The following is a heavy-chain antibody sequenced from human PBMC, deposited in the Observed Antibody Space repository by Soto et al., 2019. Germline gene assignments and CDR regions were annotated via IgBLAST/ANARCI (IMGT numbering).Heavy chain of an antibody. D-gene: IGHD3-22*01. CDR1: GFTFTSSA. V-gene: IGHV1-58*01. Sequence: GASVKVSCKASGFTFTSSAVQWVRQARGQRLEWIGWIVVGSGNTNYAQKFQERVTITRDMSTSTAYMELSSLRSEDTAVYYCAALLGGYYYRFDYWGQGTLVTVSS. CDR2: IVVGSGNT. CDR3: AALLGGYYYRFDY. J-gene: IGHJ4*02.